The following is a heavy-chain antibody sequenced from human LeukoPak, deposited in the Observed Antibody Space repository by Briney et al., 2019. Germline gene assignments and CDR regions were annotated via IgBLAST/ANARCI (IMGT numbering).Heavy chain of an antibody. D-gene: IGHD6-13*01. CDR2: ISSSSSYI. V-gene: IGHV3-21*01. Sequence: PGGSLRLSCAASGFTFSSYSMNWVRQAPGKGLEWVSSISSSSSYIYYAASVKGRFTISRDNAKNSLYLQMNSLRAEDTAVYYCARGRRIAAAGLYYFDYWGQGTLVTVSS. CDR1: GFTFSSYS. J-gene: IGHJ4*02. CDR3: ARGRRIAAAGLYYFDY.